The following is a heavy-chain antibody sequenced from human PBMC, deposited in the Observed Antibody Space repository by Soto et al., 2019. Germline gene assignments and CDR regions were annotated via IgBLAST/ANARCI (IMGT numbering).Heavy chain of an antibody. CDR2: IIPILGIA. J-gene: IGHJ5*02. Sequence: SVKVSFKASGGTFSSYTISWVRQAPGQGLEWMGRIIPILGIANYAQKFQGRVTITADKSTSTAYMELSSLRSEDTAVYYCARDARSSSSTGVNWFDPWGQGTLVTVSS. CDR1: GGTFSSYT. V-gene: IGHV1-69*04. CDR3: ARDARSSSSTGVNWFDP. D-gene: IGHD6-6*01.